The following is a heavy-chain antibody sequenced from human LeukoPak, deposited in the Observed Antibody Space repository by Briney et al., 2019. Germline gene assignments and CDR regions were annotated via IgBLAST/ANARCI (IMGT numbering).Heavy chain of an antibody. D-gene: IGHD3-22*01. CDR2: IIPILGIA. CDR1: GGTFSSYA. Sequence: SVKVSRKASGGTFSSYAISWVRQAPGQGLEWMGRIIPILGIANYAQKFQGRVTITADKSTSTAYMELSSLRSEDTAVYYCARDYYDSSGGLDYWGQGTLVTVSS. J-gene: IGHJ4*02. CDR3: ARDYYDSSGGLDY. V-gene: IGHV1-69*04.